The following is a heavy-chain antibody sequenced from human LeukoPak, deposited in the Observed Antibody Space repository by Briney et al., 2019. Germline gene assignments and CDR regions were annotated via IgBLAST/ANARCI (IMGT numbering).Heavy chain of an antibody. D-gene: IGHD3-3*01. Sequence: ASVKVSCKASGYTFTSYDINWVRQATGQGLEWMGWMNPNSGNTGYAQKFRGRVTMTRNTSISTAYMELSSLRSEDTAVYYCARVPFSLLRFWGRNYYYGMDVWGQGTTVTVSS. J-gene: IGHJ6*02. CDR2: MNPNSGNT. CDR3: ARVPFSLLRFWGRNYYYGMDV. V-gene: IGHV1-8*01. CDR1: GYTFTSYD.